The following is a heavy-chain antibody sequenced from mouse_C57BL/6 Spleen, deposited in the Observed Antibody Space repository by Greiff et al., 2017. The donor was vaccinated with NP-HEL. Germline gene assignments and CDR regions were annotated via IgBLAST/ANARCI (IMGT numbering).Heavy chain of an antibody. D-gene: IGHD1-1*01. Sequence: QVQLQQPGAELVKPGASVKLSCKASGYTFTSHWMHWVKQRPGRGLEWIGRIDPKSGGTKYNEKFKSKATLTVDQPSSTAYMQLSSLTSEDSAVYYCVITTLVARFDYWGQGTTLTVSS. CDR1: GYTFTSHW. CDR2: IDPKSGGT. J-gene: IGHJ2*01. V-gene: IGHV1-72*01. CDR3: VITTLVARFDY.